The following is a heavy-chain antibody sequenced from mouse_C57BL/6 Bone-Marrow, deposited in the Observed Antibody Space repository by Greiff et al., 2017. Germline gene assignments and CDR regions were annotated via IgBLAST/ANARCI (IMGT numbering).Heavy chain of an antibody. J-gene: IGHJ3*01. CDR3: ARLSFITPWFGY. V-gene: IGHV5-6*01. Sequence: EVKLVESGGDLVKPGGSLKLSCAASGFTFSSYGMSWVRQTPDKRLVWVATIRSGGSYTYYPDSVKGRFTISRGNAKNTLDLQMSSLESDDTAMYDCARLSFITPWFGYWGQGTLVTVSA. CDR2: IRSGGSYT. D-gene: IGHD1-1*01. CDR1: GFTFSSYG.